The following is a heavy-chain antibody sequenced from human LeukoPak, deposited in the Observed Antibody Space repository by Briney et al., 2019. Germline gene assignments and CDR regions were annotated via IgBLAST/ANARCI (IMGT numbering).Heavy chain of an antibody. J-gene: IGHJ4*02. D-gene: IGHD3-22*01. Sequence: GGSLRLSCAASGFTFSSYAMSWVRQAPGKGLEWVSAISGSGGSTYYADSVKGRFTISRDNSKNTLYLQMNSLRAEDTAVYYCAKYYYDSTGGGGLDYWGQGTLVTVSS. CDR3: AKYYYDSTGGGGLDY. V-gene: IGHV3-23*01. CDR2: ISGSGGST. CDR1: GFTFSSYA.